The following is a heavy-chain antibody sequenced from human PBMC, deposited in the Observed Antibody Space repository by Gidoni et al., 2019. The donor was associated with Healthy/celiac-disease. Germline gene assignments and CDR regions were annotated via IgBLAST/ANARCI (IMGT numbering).Heavy chain of an antibody. CDR1: GFTFSSYA. J-gene: IGHJ4*02. V-gene: IGHV3-23*01. D-gene: IGHD3-22*01. CDR2: ISGSGGST. CDR3: AKPDPPMIVVVITFDY. Sequence: EVQLLESGGGLVQPGGSLSLSCAASGFTFSSYAMSWVRQAPGKGLEWVSAISGSGGSTYYADSVKGRFTISRDNSKNTLYLQMNSLRAEDTAVYYCAKPDPPMIVVVITFDYWGQGTLVTVSS.